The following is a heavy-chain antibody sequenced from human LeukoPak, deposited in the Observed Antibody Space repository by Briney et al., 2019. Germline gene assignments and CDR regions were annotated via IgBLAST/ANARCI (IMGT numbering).Heavy chain of an antibody. D-gene: IGHD6-13*01. CDR1: GFTVSTNY. CDR2: ISSSSSYI. Sequence: GGSLRLSCAASGFTVSTNYMSWVRQAPGKGLEWVSSISSSSSYIYYADSVKGRFTISRDNAKNSLYLQMNSLRAEDTAVYYCARGIAAAGTNWFDPWGQGTLVTVSS. J-gene: IGHJ5*02. CDR3: ARGIAAAGTNWFDP. V-gene: IGHV3-21*01.